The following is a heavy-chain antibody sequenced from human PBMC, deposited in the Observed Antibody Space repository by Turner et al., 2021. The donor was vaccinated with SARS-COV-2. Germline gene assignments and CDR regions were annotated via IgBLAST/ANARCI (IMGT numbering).Heavy chain of an antibody. J-gene: IGHJ6*02. CDR1: GYTLIELS. D-gene: IGHD6-19*01. V-gene: IGHV1-24*01. CDR3: ATVFAVAGLSYGMDV. Sequence: QVQLVQSGAEVKKPGSSVKVSCKVSGYTLIELSMHWVRQAPGKGLEWMGGFEPEDVETIYAQKFQGRVTMTEDTSTDTAYMELSSLRSEDTAVYYCATVFAVAGLSYGMDVWGQGTTVTVSS. CDR2: FEPEDVET.